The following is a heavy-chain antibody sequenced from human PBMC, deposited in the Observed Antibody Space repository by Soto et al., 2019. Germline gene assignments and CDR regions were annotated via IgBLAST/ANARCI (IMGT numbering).Heavy chain of an antibody. D-gene: IGHD1-26*01. Sequence: QVQLVESGGGVVQPGRSLRLSCAASGFTFSSYGMHWVRQAPGKGLEWVAVISYDGSNKYYADSVKGRFTISRDNSKNTLYLQMNRLRAEDTAVYYCAKVGATTGYWGQGTLVTVSS. CDR1: GFTFSSYG. CDR3: AKVGATTGY. CDR2: ISYDGSNK. V-gene: IGHV3-30*18. J-gene: IGHJ4*02.